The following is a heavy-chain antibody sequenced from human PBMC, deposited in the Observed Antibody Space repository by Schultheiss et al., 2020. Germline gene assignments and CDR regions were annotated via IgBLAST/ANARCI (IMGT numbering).Heavy chain of an antibody. Sequence: ASVKVSCKASGYTFTSYGISWVRQAPGQGLEWMGWISAYNGNTNYAQKFQGWVTMTRDTSISTAYMELSRLRSDDTAVYYCARSPGPGSQYYYGMDVWGQGTTVTVSS. CDR1: GYTFTSYG. D-gene: IGHD3-10*01. V-gene: IGHV1-18*01. J-gene: IGHJ6*02. CDR3: ARSPGPGSQYYYGMDV. CDR2: ISAYNGNT.